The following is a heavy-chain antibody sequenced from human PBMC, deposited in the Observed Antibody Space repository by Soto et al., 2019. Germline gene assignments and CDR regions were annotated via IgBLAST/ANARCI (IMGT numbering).Heavy chain of an antibody. CDR3: ARDFRTPSGGMDV. Sequence: QVKLQESGPGLVKTSQTLSLTFSVSGGSINSGDYHWTWISQPPGKGLEWIGAFYYSGSTYYNPSLKSRITISVDTSKNQFSLSLRSVTAADTAVYYFARDFRTPSGGMDVWGQGTMVTVSS. J-gene: IGHJ6*02. CDR1: GGSINSGDYH. CDR2: FYYSGST. V-gene: IGHV4-30-4*01.